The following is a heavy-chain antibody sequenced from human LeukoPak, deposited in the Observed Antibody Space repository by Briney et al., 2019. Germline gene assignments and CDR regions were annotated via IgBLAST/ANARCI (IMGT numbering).Heavy chain of an antibody. CDR3: AKDRSSDYDILTNFDY. Sequence: GGSLRLSCAASGFTFDDYAMHWVRQAPGKGLEWVSGISWNSGSIGYADSVKGRFTISRDNAKNSLYLQMNSLRAEDTALYYCAKDRSSDYDILTNFDYWGQGTLVTVSS. CDR1: GFTFDDYA. J-gene: IGHJ4*02. V-gene: IGHV3-9*01. D-gene: IGHD3-9*01. CDR2: ISWNSGSI.